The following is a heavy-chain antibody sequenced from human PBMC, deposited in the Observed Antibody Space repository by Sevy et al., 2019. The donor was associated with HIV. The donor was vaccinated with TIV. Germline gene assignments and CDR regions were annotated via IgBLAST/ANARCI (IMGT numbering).Heavy chain of an antibody. D-gene: IGHD1-26*01. CDR1: GYTLTTYY. Sequence: ASVKVSCKASGYTLTTYYIYWVRQAAGQGLEWIGIFYPTGGTRSYAQKFQGRLTMTGDTSTRTVYMELSSLRSEDTAVYYCARDRDVSGSNLEYYYYAMDVWGQGTTVTVSS. CDR2: FYPTGGTR. J-gene: IGHJ6*02. CDR3: ARDRDVSGSNLEYYYYAMDV. V-gene: IGHV1-46*01.